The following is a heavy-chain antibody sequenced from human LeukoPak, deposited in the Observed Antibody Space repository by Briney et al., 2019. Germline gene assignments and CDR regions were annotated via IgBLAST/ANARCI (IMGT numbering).Heavy chain of an antibody. V-gene: IGHV3-33*01. CDR1: GFTFSSHG. CDR3: ARPRGFCSGGDCYADYGMDV. CDR2: IYYDGSNK. Sequence: RRSLRLSCAASGFTFSSHGIHWVRQAPGKGLEWVALIYYDGSNKYYADSVKGRFTISRDNSKNTLYLQINTLRAEDAGVYYCARPRGFCSGGDCYADYGMDVWGQGTTVTVSS. D-gene: IGHD2-21*02. J-gene: IGHJ6*02.